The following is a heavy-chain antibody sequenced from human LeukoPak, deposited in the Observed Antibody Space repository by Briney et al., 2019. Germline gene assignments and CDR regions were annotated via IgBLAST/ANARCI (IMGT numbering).Heavy chain of an antibody. J-gene: IGHJ4*02. Sequence: SETLSLTCTVSGGSISSHYWSWIRQPPGKGLEWIGYIYYSGSTNYNPSLKSRVTISVDTSKNQFSLKLSSVTAADTAVYYCARSHDYSISFDYWGQGTLVTVSS. D-gene: IGHD4-11*01. CDR2: IYYSGST. CDR3: ARSHDYSISFDY. CDR1: GGSISSHY. V-gene: IGHV4-59*11.